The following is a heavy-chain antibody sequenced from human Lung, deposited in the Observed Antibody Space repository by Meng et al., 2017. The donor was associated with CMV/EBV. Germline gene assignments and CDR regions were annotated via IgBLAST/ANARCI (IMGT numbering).Heavy chain of an antibody. D-gene: IGHD3-22*01. V-gene: IGHV3-43*01. Sequence: EVQVVVSGGIVLQPGGALRLSCVASGFTFDDYTMHWVRQPPGKGLEWVSLISWDGGSTYYADSVEGRFTISRDNMKNSLYLQMNTLTSEDTALYYCARGYDSSGYLDYWGQGTLVTVSS. CDR3: ARGYDSSGYLDY. J-gene: IGHJ4*02. CDR1: GFTFDDYT. CDR2: ISWDGGST.